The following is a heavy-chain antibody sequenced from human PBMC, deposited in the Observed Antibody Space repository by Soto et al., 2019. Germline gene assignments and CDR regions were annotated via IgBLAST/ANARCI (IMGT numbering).Heavy chain of an antibody. D-gene: IGHD6-13*01. V-gene: IGHV1-69*02. J-gene: IGHJ5*02. CDR1: GGTFSSYT. Sequence: QVQLVQSGAEVKKPGSSVKVSCKASGGTFSSYTISWVRQAPGQGLEWMGRIIPILGIANYAQKFQGRVTITADKSTSTAYMELSSLRSEDTAVYYCARTRGEAAAADNWFDPWGQGTLVTVAS. CDR3: ARTRGEAAAADNWFDP. CDR2: IIPILGIA.